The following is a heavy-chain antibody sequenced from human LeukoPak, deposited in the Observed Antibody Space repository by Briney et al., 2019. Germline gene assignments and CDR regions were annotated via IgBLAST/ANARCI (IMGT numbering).Heavy chain of an antibody. CDR3: ATRLPGLLWFGEEEDRFDY. CDR1: GGSISSSSYY. J-gene: IGHJ4*02. V-gene: IGHV4-39*07. D-gene: IGHD3-10*01. Sequence: SETLSLTCTVSGGSISSSSYYWGWIRQPPGRGLEWIGSIYYSGSTYYNPSLKSRVTISVDTSKNQFSLKLSSVSAADTAVYYCATRLPGLLWFGEEEDRFDYWGQGTLVTVS. CDR2: IYYSGST.